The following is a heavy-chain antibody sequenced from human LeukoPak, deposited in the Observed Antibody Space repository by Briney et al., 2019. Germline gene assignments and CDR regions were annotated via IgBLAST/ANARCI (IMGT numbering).Heavy chain of an antibody. Sequence: GGSLRLSCAASGFTFSSYAMSWVRQAPGKGLEWGSAISGSGGSTYYADSVKGRFTISRDNSKNTLYLQMNSLRAEDTAVYYCARAKTYYYGSGSYYQADAFDIWGQGTMVTVSS. CDR3: ARAKTYYYGSGSYYQADAFDI. CDR2: ISGSGGST. V-gene: IGHV3-23*01. J-gene: IGHJ3*02. D-gene: IGHD3-10*01. CDR1: GFTFSSYA.